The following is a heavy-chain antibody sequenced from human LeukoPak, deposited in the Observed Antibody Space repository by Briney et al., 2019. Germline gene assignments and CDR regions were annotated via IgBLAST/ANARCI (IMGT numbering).Heavy chain of an antibody. D-gene: IGHD3-10*01. CDR2: INPNSGGT. J-gene: IGHJ3*02. V-gene: IGHV1-2*02. Sequence: ASLKVSCKAAGYTLTGYYMHWVRQAPGQGLEWMGWINPNSGGTNYAQKFQGRVTMTRDTSISTAYMELSRLTSDDTAVYYCARDPPIGGADVFDIWGHGTMVTVSS. CDR3: ARDPPIGGADVFDI. CDR1: GYTLTGYY.